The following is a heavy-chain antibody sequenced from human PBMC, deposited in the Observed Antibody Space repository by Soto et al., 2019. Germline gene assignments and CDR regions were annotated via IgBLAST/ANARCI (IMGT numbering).Heavy chain of an antibody. CDR3: TGEVASGY. V-gene: IGHV3-30*03. D-gene: IGHD2-8*02. CDR1: GFTVSSYG. CDR2: ISRDGGTK. J-gene: IGHJ4*02. Sequence: GGSLRLSCAVSGFTVSSYGMHWVRQAPGKGLEWVAVISRDGGTKFYADSVKGRFAIPRDNSRNTLFLEMNSLRGDDMAVYYCTGEVASGYWGQGTLVTVSS.